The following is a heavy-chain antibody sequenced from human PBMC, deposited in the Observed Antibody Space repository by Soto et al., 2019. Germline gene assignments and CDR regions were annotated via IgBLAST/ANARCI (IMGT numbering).Heavy chain of an antibody. CDR2: ISSSSSTI. V-gene: IGHV3-48*02. J-gene: IGHJ6*02. D-gene: IGHD4-17*01. CDR1: GFTFSSYS. Sequence: EVQLVESGGGLVQPGGSLRLSCAASGFTFSSYSMNWVRQAPGKGLEWVSYISSSSSTIYYADSVKGRFTISRDNAKNPLYHQMNSLTEEHTAVYYCPRDPTAAAYDYGDHIPDYYDGMDVWGQGTTVTVSS. CDR3: PRDPTAAAYDYGDHIPDYYDGMDV.